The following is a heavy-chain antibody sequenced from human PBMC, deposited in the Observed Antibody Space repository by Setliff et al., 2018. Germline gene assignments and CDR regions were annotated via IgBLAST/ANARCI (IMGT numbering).Heavy chain of an antibody. Sequence: SETLSLTCTVSGDSISSYYWSWIRQAPGKGLEWIGYIQKSGTTKYNPSFGSRLSMSVDTSKNQVSLKLTYVTAADTAVYYCARDQFSSGWYGAPESYFDRWGQGILVTVSS. CDR3: ARDQFSSGWYGAPESYFDR. J-gene: IGHJ4*02. CDR2: IQKSGTT. D-gene: IGHD6-19*01. V-gene: IGHV4-59*01. CDR1: GDSISSYY.